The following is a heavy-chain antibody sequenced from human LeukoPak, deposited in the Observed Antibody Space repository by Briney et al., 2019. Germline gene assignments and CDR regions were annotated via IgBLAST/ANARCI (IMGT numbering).Heavy chain of an antibody. CDR2: IRYDGSNK. CDR1: GFTFSSYG. CDR3: AKDQSPLAYYELWRGYSEHEYFQE. Sequence: GGSLRLSCAASGFTFSSYGMPWVRQAPGKGLEWVAFIRYDGSNKYYAVSVKGRFTISRDNSKNTLYLQMNSLRAEDTAVYYCAKDQSPLAYYELWRGYSEHEYFQEWGQGTLVTVSS. D-gene: IGHD3-3*01. J-gene: IGHJ1*01. V-gene: IGHV3-30*02.